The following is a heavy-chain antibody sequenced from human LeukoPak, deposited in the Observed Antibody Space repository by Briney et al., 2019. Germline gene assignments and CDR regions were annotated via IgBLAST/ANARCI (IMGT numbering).Heavy chain of an antibody. CDR1: GDSISSDY. CDR2: IYRFGNT. CDR3: AGRGQRYFRD. Sequence: NPSETLSLTCTVSGDSISSDYWSWIRQPPGKGLEWIGCIYRFGNTDYNPSLMRRVTISLDTSKKQLSLNLTSVTAADTAVYYCAGRGQRYFRDWGQGTLVTVSS. J-gene: IGHJ1*01. V-gene: IGHV4-4*08.